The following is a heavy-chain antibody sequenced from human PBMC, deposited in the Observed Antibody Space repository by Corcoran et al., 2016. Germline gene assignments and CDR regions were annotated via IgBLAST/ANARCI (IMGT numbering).Heavy chain of an antibody. V-gene: IGHV5-51*01. Sequence: EEQLVQSGAEVKKQGESLKISCKGSGYSFTSYWIGWVSQMTGKGLEWMRVIYPGASDTRYSQYFQGQVTIYAEKSIRTAYLQWSSLKASDNAMYYCARHQWFGEFYFDYWGQCTLVTGSS. D-gene: IGHD3-10*01. CDR1: GYSFTSYW. J-gene: IGHJ4*02. CDR3: ARHQWFGEFYFDY. CDR2: IYPGASDT.